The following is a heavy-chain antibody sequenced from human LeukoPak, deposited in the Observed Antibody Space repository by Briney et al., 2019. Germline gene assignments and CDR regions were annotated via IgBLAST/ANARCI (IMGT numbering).Heavy chain of an antibody. J-gene: IGHJ3*02. CDR1: GGSISSYY. D-gene: IGHD1-26*01. CDR3: ARHPPYSGTNGGAFDI. Sequence: PSETLSLTCTVSGGSISSYYWSWIRQPPGKGLEWIGYIYYSGSTNYNPSLKSRVTISVDTSKNQFSLKLSSVTAADTAVYYCARHPPYSGTNGGAFDIWGQGTMVTVSS. V-gene: IGHV4-59*08. CDR2: IYYSGST.